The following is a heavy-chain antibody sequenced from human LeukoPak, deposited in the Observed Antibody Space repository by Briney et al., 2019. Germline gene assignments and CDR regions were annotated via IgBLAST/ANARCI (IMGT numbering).Heavy chain of an antibody. V-gene: IGHV3-23*01. Sequence: GGSLRLSCVASGFXMISYEMNWVRQGPGKGLEWVSAISGSGATTHYADSVKGRFTISRDNSKNALYLEMNTLRAEDTALYYCAKYDDYGGFDWFDPWGQGTLVTVSS. D-gene: IGHD4-23*01. J-gene: IGHJ5*02. CDR1: GFXMISYE. CDR3: AKYDDYGGFDWFDP. CDR2: ISGSGATT.